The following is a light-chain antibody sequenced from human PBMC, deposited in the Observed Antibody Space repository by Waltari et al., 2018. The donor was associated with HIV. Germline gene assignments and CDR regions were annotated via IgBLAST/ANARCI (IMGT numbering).Light chain of an antibody. CDR1: QPVSTW. Sequence: DIEMTQSPSSVSASLGDTLTITCRASQPVSTWITWYQQRPRKSPELLIFATSILQTGVPSRFSGRGSGTNFTLTISSLQPEDFATYYCQQANSFPWTFGQGTKVEV. CDR3: QQANSFPWT. CDR2: ATS. J-gene: IGKJ1*01. V-gene: IGKV1-12*01.